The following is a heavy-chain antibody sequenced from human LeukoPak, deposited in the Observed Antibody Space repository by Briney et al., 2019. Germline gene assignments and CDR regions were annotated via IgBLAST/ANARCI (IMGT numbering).Heavy chain of an antibody. D-gene: IGHD2-2*01. CDR2: ISGNNDNP. V-gene: IGHV1-18*01. CDR3: ARDGTSTDDY. CDR1: GYTFSNFG. J-gene: IGHJ4*02. Sequence: ASVKVSCKASGYTFSNFGINWVRQAPGQGLEWIAWISGNNDNPNYGQKFQGRFTVNTVSSTSTAYMELRNLRSDDTAVYYCARDGTSTDDYWGLGTLVTVSS.